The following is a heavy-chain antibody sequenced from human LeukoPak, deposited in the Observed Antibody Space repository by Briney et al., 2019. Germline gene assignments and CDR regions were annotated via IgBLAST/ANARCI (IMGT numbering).Heavy chain of an antibody. CDR1: GDSISSGDYY. Sequence: PSQTLSLTCTVSGDSISSGDYYWTWIRPPPGKGLEWIGYIYYTGSTDYNPSLKSRLTISVDTSKNQFSLKLSSVTAADTAVYYCARAGDHYYDSTGLYYFDYWGQGTLVTVSS. J-gene: IGHJ4*02. V-gene: IGHV4-30-4*01. CDR2: IYYTGST. D-gene: IGHD3-22*01. CDR3: ARAGDHYYDSTGLYYFDY.